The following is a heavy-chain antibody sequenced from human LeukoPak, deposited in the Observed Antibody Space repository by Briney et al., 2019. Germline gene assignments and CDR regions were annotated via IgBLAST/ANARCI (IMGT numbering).Heavy chain of an antibody. CDR3: ARDITMARGANWY. Sequence: TSVKVSCKASGYTFTGYYMHWVRQAPGQGLEWMGRINPNSGGTNYAQKFEGRVTMTRDTSISTAYMELSRLRSDDTAVYYCARDITMARGANWYWGQGTLVTVSS. J-gene: IGHJ1*01. CDR2: INPNSGGT. CDR1: GYTFTGYY. V-gene: IGHV1-2*06. D-gene: IGHD3-10*01.